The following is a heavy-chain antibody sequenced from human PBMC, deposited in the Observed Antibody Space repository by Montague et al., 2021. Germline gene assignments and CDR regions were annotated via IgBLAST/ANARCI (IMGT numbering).Heavy chain of an antibody. CDR1: GFTFSNYG. V-gene: IGHV3-23*01. J-gene: IGHJ5*02. CDR2: ITGSVATT. CDR3: ARGRGVSSGIGQLDP. Sequence: FLRLSCAASGFTFSNYGLSWVRQAPGKGLEWVSSITGSVATTYYASSVEGRFTISRDNSENTLYLQMNNLRAEDTALYYCARGRGVSSGIGQLDPWGQGTLVTVSS. D-gene: IGHD3-22*01.